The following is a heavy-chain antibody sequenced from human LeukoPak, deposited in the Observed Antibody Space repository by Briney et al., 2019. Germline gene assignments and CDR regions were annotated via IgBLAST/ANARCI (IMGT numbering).Heavy chain of an antibody. Sequence: GGSLRLSCAASRFTLSSYWMHWVRQAPGKGLVWVSRINTDGSNTNYADSVKGRLTISRDNAMNTLYLQMNNLRAEDTAVYYCASRTGVYWGQGTLVSVSS. CDR3: ASRTGVY. CDR1: RFTLSSYW. D-gene: IGHD1-14*01. V-gene: IGHV3-74*01. J-gene: IGHJ4*02. CDR2: INTDGSNT.